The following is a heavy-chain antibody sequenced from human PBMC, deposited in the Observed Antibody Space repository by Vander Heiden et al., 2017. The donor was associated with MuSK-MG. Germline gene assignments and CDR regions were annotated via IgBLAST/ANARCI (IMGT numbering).Heavy chain of an antibody. CDR2: ISSDGTNT. CDR3: ARIPRNSGGGP. Sequence: QVQLVESGGGVVQPGRSLRLSCAASGFTFRTSAMHWVRQTPGKGLEWVAVISSDGTNTYYPDSVKGRFTISRDNSKNTLFLQMNSLRTEDTAVYFCARIPRNSGGGPWGQGTLVTVSS. V-gene: IGHV3-30-3*01. D-gene: IGHD2-15*01. J-gene: IGHJ4*02. CDR1: GFTFRTSA.